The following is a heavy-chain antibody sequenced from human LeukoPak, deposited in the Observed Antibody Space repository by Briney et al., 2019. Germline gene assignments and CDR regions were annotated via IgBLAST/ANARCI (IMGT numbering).Heavy chain of an antibody. CDR1: GFTFSSYW. D-gene: IGHD2-21*02. V-gene: IGHV3-74*01. CDR2: INTDGTST. Sequence: PGGSLRLFCAASGFTFSSYWMHWVRQAPGKGLVWVSRINTDGTSTYHVDSVKGRFTISRDNAKNTLYLQLNSLRVEDTAVYYCARCGYCSGGDCSLSCPDFWGQGTLVTVSS. CDR3: ARCGYCSGGDCSLSCPDF. J-gene: IGHJ4*02.